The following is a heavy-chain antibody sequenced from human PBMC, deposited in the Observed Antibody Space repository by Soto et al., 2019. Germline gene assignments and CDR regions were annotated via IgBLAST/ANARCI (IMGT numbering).Heavy chain of an antibody. Sequence: ASVKVSCKASGYTFTSYGISWVRQAPGQGLEWMGWIRAYNGNTNYPQKLQGRVTITTDTSTSTAYMELRSLRSDDTAMYYCARQSCFGGACYSFLPFDYWGLGTQVTVSS. CDR2: IRAYNGNT. J-gene: IGHJ4*02. CDR3: ARQSCFGGACYSFLPFDY. V-gene: IGHV1-18*04. D-gene: IGHD2-15*01. CDR1: GYTFTSYG.